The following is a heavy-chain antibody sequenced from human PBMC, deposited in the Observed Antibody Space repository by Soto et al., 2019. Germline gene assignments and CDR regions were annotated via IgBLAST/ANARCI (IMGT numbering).Heavy chain of an antibody. CDR2: ISYDGSNK. D-gene: IGHD3-10*01. CDR3: AKAFLDYYGSGSYFYYYYYGMDV. Sequence: GGSLRLSCAASGFTFSSYGMHWVRQAPGKGLEWVAVISYDGSNKYYADSVKGRFTISRDNSKNALYLQMNSLRAEDTAVYYCAKAFLDYYGSGSYFYYYYYGMDVWGQGTTVTVSS. V-gene: IGHV3-30*18. J-gene: IGHJ6*02. CDR1: GFTFSSYG.